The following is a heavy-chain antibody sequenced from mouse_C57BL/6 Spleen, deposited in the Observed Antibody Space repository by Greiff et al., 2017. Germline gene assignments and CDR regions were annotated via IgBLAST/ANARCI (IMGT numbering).Heavy chain of an antibody. Sequence: VQLQQSGAELVRPGTSVKVSCKASGYAFTNYLIEWVKQRPGQGLEWIGVINPGSGGTNYNEKFKGKATLTADKSSSTAYMQLSSLTSEDSAVYFCARQGYYGSRDAMDYWGQGTSVTVSS. J-gene: IGHJ4*01. CDR1: GYAFTNYL. CDR3: ARQGYYGSRDAMDY. D-gene: IGHD1-1*01. CDR2: INPGSGGT. V-gene: IGHV1-54*01.